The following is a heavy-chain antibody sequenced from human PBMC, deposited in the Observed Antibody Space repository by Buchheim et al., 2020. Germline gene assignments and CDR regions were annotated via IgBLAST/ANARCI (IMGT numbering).Heavy chain of an antibody. Sequence: EVQLQVAGGGLVQPGGSLRLSCAASGFTFSNYAMSWVRQAPGKGLEWVSGISGSGGNTYYADSVQARFTISRDNSKNMLYLQMDNLRAEDTAVYYCAKCSGGSTNCYGGDDYWGQGTL. J-gene: IGHJ4*02. CDR3: AKCSGGSTNCYGGDDY. CDR2: ISGSGGNT. D-gene: IGHD2-2*01. V-gene: IGHV3-23*01. CDR1: GFTFSNYA.